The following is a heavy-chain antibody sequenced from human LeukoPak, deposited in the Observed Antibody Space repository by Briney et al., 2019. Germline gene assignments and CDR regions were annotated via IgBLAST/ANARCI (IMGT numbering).Heavy chain of an antibody. Sequence: GGSLRLSCAASGVTFRDYYMSCVRQAPGKGLEWGSAISGSGGSTYYADSLKGRGTSSRDNSKNTLYLQMNSLRAEDTAVYYCAKAISVGATTDAADWGQGTLVTVSS. CDR1: GVTFRDYY. CDR3: AKAISVGATTDAAD. J-gene: IGHJ4*02. V-gene: IGHV3-23*01. CDR2: ISGSGGST. D-gene: IGHD1-26*01.